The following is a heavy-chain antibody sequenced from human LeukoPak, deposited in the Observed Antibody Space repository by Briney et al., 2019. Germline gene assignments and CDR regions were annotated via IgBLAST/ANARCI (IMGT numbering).Heavy chain of an antibody. CDR2: VNAVGST. Sequence: SETLSFTCAVSGGSLSGYYWNWIRQPPGKGLEWIGYVNAVGSTKYNPSLSSRLTISVDKSKNQFSLKLNSVTAADSAVYFCARRVPAASGGGFDYWGQGTLVAVSS. CDR1: GGSLSGYY. CDR3: ARRVPAASGGGFDY. J-gene: IGHJ4*02. D-gene: IGHD2-2*01. V-gene: IGHV4-4*08.